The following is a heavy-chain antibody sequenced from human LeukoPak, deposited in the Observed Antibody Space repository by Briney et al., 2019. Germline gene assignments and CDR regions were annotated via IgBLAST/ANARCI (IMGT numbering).Heavy chain of an antibody. CDR1: GGSFSGYY. CDR3: ARHCSGGSCYPNYYYYYMDV. V-gene: IGHV4-34*01. D-gene: IGHD2-15*01. CDR2: IYYSGST. J-gene: IGHJ6*03. Sequence: SETLSLTCAVYGGSFSGYYWSWIRQPPGKGLEWIGSIYYSGSTNYNPSLKSRVTISVDTSKNQFSLKLSSVTAADTAVYYCARHCSGGSCYPNYYYYYMDVWGKGTTVTISS.